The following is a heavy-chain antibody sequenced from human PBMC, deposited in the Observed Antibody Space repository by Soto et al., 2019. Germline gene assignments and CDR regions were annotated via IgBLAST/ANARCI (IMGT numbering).Heavy chain of an antibody. CDR3: AKNQGVELVPLATVDWFDP. V-gene: IGHV3-23*01. CDR2: ISGSGFKK. D-gene: IGHD1-26*01. Sequence: LRLSCAASGFIFENFGMSWVRQAPGKGLEWISSISGSGFKKYYADSVKGRFTIPRDNSKSTVYLELNNLSAEDTAVYHCAKNQGVELVPLATVDWFDPWGQGSVVTVS. J-gene: IGHJ5*02. CDR1: GFIFENFG.